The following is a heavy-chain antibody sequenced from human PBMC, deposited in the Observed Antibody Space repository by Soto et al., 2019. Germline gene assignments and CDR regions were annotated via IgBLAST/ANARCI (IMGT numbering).Heavy chain of an antibody. CDR2: TYYRSKWYN. Sequence: SQTLSLTCAISGDSVSSNSAAWNWIRQSPSRGLEWLGRTYYRSKWYNDYAVSVQSRISINPDTSKNQFSLQLDSVTPEDTAVYYCARAPPKATGDLDIWGQGTMVTVSS. D-gene: IGHD3-16*01. V-gene: IGHV6-1*01. J-gene: IGHJ3*02. CDR3: ARAPPKATGDLDI. CDR1: GDSVSSNSAA.